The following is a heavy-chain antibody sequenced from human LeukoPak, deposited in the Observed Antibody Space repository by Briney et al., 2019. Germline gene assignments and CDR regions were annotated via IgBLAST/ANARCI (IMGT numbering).Heavy chain of an antibody. CDR2: INSDGSST. V-gene: IGHV3-74*01. CDR1: GFTFSSYW. J-gene: IGHJ4*02. D-gene: IGHD6-6*01. Sequence: QPGGSLRLSCAASGFTFSSYWMHWVRQAPGKGLVWVSRINSDGSSTSYADSVKGRFTISRDNAKNTLYLQMNSLRAEDTAVYYCARDPARPQLVRWENLPDYWGQGTLVTVSS. CDR3: ARDPARPQLVRWENLPDY.